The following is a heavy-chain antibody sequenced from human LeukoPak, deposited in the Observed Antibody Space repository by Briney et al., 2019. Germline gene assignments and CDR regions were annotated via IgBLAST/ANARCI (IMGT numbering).Heavy chain of an antibody. J-gene: IGHJ4*02. CDR1: GGSISSYY. D-gene: IGHD5-12*01. CDR2: IYYSGST. Sequence: SETLSLTCAVSGGSISSYYWSSSRQPPGEGLGWIGYIYYSGSTNYNPSLKSRVTISVDTSKNQFSLKLSPVTAADTAVYYCARGRIVATINYWGQGTLVTVSS. V-gene: IGHV4-59*12. CDR3: ARGRIVATINY.